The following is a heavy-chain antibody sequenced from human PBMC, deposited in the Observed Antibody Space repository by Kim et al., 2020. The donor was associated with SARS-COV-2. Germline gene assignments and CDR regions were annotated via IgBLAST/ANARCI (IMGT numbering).Heavy chain of an antibody. CDR2: ISNNGVNT. J-gene: IGHJ5*02. Sequence: GGSLRLSCSASGFTFSTYAMHWVRQAPGKGLEYVSAISNNGVNTYYADSEKGRFTISRDTSRNTLYLQMTSLRTEDTAVYYCMKVRTISGGPPDLWGQGTLVTVSS. CDR3: MKVRTISGGPPDL. V-gene: IGHV3-64D*06. D-gene: IGHD2-15*01. CDR1: GFTFSTYA.